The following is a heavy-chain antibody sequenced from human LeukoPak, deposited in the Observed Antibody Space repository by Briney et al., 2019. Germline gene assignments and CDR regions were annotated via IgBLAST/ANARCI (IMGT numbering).Heavy chain of an antibody. CDR3: ARDQDRGYDFSFDY. V-gene: IGHV7-4-1*02. J-gene: IGHJ4*02. D-gene: IGHD5-12*01. CDR2: INTNTGDP. CDR1: GYTFTTYA. Sequence: ASVKVSCKASGYTFTTYAMNWVRQAPGQGLEWMGWINTNTGDPTYAQGFTGRFVFSLDTSVNTAYLQISSLKAEDTAVYYCARDQDRGYDFSFDYWGQGSLVTVSS.